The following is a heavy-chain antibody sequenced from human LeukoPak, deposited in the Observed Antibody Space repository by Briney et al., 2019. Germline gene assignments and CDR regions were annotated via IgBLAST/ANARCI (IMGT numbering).Heavy chain of an antibody. CDR3: ARIDYGGDLHFDY. CDR2: IYSGGST. J-gene: IGHJ4*02. Sequence: GGSLRLSCAASGFTVSSNYMNWVRQAPGKGLEWVSVIYSGGSTIYADSVKGRFTISRDSSKNTLYLQMNSLRAEDTAVYYCARIDYGGDLHFDYWGQGTLVTVSS. CDR1: GFTVSSNY. D-gene: IGHD4-23*01. V-gene: IGHV3-66*01.